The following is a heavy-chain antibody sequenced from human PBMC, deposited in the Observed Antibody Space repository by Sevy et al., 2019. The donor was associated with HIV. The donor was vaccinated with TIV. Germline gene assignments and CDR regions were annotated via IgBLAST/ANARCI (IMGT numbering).Heavy chain of an antibody. CDR3: AREGGASSAWFENWFGP. CDR2: IYSNGNS. CDR1: GGSITSYS. V-gene: IGHV4-4*07. D-gene: IGHD6-19*01. Sequence: ETLSLTCTVSGGSITSYSWSWIRQPAGKGLEWLGRIYSNGNSNYNPSHKSQVTMSVDTSKNQISRKLTSGNSADTAVYFCAREGGASSAWFENWFGPWGHGTLVTVSS. J-gene: IGHJ5*02.